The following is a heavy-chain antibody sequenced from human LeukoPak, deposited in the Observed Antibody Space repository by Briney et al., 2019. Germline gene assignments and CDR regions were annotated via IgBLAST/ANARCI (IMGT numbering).Heavy chain of an antibody. J-gene: IGHJ4*02. Sequence: APVKVSCKASGYTFTTYAMHWVRQAPGQRLEWMGWINTGNGNTKYSQRFQGRVTITRDASASTAYMDLGSLRSEDTAVYYCARAPGSGGYSAFDYWGQGTLVTGSS. CDR3: ARAPGSGGYSAFDY. CDR1: GYTFTTYA. CDR2: INTGNGNT. D-gene: IGHD1-26*01. V-gene: IGHV1-3*04.